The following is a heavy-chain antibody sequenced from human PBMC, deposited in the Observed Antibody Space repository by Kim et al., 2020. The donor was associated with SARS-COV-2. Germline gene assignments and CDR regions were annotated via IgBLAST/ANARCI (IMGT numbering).Heavy chain of an antibody. CDR1: GIPFSSYP. J-gene: IGHJ3*02. CDR3: AKPLYSTPDDAFDI. D-gene: IGHD6-13*01. Sequence: GGSLRLSCAASGIPFSSYPMSWVRQAPGKGLEWVSGVRTGGSTANYADSVKGRFTVSRHNCQNTLYLQMNSLTADDTAVYCCAKPLYSTPDDAFDIWGQG. CDR2: VRTGGSTA. V-gene: IGHV3-23*01.